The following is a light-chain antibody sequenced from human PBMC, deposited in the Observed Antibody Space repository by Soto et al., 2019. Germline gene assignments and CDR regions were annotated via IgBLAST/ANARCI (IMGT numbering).Light chain of an antibody. CDR3: QQYGSSPPYT. V-gene: IGKV3-20*01. J-gene: IGKJ2*01. CDR2: GSS. Sequence: EVVLTHSPGTLSLSPGERATLSCRASQSVRNNYFAWYQQKPGQAPRLLIFGSSDRATGIPDRFSGSGSGTDFTLTISRLEPEDFAVYYCQQYGSSPPYTFGQGTKLEIK. CDR1: QSVRNNY.